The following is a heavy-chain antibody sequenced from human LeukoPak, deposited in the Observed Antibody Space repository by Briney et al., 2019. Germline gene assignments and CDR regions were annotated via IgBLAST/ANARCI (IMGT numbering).Heavy chain of an antibody. CDR1: GGSFNGYY. J-gene: IGHJ4*02. Sequence: PSETLSLPCAVYGGSFNGYYWSWIRQPPGKGLEWIGEIKHSGSTNYNPSLKSRVTISVDTSKNQFSLKLSSVTAADTAVYYCASVPPPIYYCDSSGYSYWGQGTLVTVSS. CDR2: IKHSGST. CDR3: ASVPPPIYYCDSSGYSY. V-gene: IGHV4-34*01. D-gene: IGHD3-22*01.